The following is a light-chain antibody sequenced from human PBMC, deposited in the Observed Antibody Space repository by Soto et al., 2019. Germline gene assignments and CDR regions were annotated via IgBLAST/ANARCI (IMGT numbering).Light chain of an antibody. V-gene: IGKV3-20*01. CDR2: GAS. CDR3: QQYGSSPRT. Sequence: EIVLTQSPGTLSLSPGERATLSCRASQSVGSNYLAWYQQKPGQAPRILIYGASSRATGIPDRFSGSGSGTDFTLTISRLEPEDFAVYYCQQYGSSPRTFGQGTKVDIK. CDR1: QSVGSNY. J-gene: IGKJ1*01.